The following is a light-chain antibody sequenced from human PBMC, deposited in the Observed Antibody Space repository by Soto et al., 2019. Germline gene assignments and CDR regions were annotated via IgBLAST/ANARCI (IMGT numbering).Light chain of an antibody. V-gene: IGKV3D-15*01. CDR3: HQQQSWPRT. Sequence: EIVLTQSPATLSAFQGHRVTLSWRASQAVNTRLAWYQHKTGQAATLLIYLASTRAAGIPARFSASGSGTDFTLTISDVQSEEFALYYCHQQQSWPRTVGQGTKVDIK. J-gene: IGKJ1*01. CDR1: QAVNTR. CDR2: LAS.